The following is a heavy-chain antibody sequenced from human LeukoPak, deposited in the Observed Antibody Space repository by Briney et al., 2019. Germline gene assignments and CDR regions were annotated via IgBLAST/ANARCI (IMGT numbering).Heavy chain of an antibody. D-gene: IGHD6-13*01. V-gene: IGHV3-48*03. CDR3: AREGHGSSSWYNWFDP. J-gene: IGHJ5*02. CDR2: ISSSGSTI. Sequence: PGGSLRLSCAASGSTFSSYEMNWVRQAPGKGLEWVSYISSSGSTIYYADSVKGRFTISRDNAKNSLYLQMNSLRAEDTAVYYCAREGHGSSSWYNWFDPWGQGTLVTVSS. CDR1: GSTFSSYE.